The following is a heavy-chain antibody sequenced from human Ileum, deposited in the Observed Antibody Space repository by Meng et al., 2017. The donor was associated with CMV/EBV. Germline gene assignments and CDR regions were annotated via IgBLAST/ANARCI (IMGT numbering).Heavy chain of an antibody. CDR3: TSGDYHDSRGYYFY. CDR1: GFTFGYYA. D-gene: IGHD3-22*01. J-gene: IGHJ4*02. CDR2: IRSKAYDGTT. V-gene: IGHV3-49*04. Sequence: GGSLRLSCTASGFTFGYYAMSWVRQAPGKGLEWVGFIRSKAYDGTTEYAASVKGRFTISRDDSKTIAYLQMNSLKTEDTAVYYCTSGDYHDSRGYYFYWGQGTLVTVSS.